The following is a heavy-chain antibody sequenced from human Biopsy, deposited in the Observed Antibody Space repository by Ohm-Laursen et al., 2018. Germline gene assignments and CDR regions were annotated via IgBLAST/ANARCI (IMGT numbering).Heavy chain of an antibody. D-gene: IGHD3-22*01. Sequence: SETLSLTCTVSGDSISSYYWSWIRQPPGKGLQWIGYVYYTGSTDYSPSLQSRVTISVDTSKNHFSLRLRSVTPADTAIYYCARDRGYYSDRTVPGYFDLWGRGTLVTVSS. CDR1: GDSISSYY. CDR3: ARDRGYYSDRTVPGYFDL. J-gene: IGHJ2*01. V-gene: IGHV4-59*01. CDR2: VYYTGST.